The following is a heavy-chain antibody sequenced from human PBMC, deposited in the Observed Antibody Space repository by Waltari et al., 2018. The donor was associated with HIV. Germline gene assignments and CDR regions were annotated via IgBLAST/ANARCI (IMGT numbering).Heavy chain of an antibody. D-gene: IGHD2-2*01. V-gene: IGHV3-23*01. Sequence: EVQLLESGGGLVQPGGSLGLSCAASGFTFSSYAGSGVGQTPGKGLEWVSSTSASGGTTYYADSVKGRFTISRDNSKNTLYLQMNSLRGEDTALYYCAKEPREYCGSTSCPNWVDSWGQGTLVTVSS. J-gene: IGHJ5*01. CDR3: AKEPREYCGSTSCPNWVDS. CDR2: TSASGGTT. CDR1: GFTFSSYA.